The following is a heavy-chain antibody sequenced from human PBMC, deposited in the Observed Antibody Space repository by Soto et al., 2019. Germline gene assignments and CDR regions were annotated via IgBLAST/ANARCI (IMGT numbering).Heavy chain of an antibody. Sequence: GGSLRLSCAASGFTFSSYAMNWVRQSPGKGLEWVAVMSGSAGSTYYADSVKGRFTISRDNFKNTVLLQMNSLRAEDTAMYYCAKVKSGCWATNDAFDIWGQGTMVTVSS. CDR3: AKVKSGCWATNDAFDI. D-gene: IGHD2-21*01. CDR2: MSGSAGST. CDR1: GFTFSSYA. J-gene: IGHJ3*02. V-gene: IGHV3-23*01.